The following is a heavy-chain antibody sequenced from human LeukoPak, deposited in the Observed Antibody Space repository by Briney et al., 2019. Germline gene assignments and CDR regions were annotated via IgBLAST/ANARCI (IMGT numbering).Heavy chain of an antibody. CDR1: GYSFTNYW. J-gene: IGHJ6*04. Sequence: GESLKISCKGSGYSFTNYWIGWVRQMPGKGLEWMGIIYPGDSDTRYSPSFQGQVTISADKSISTAYLQWNSLKASDTAMYYCARQGAVTSSYYYGMDVWGKGTTVTVSS. CDR3: ARQGAVTSSYYYGMDV. D-gene: IGHD4-17*01. V-gene: IGHV5-51*01. CDR2: IYPGDSDT.